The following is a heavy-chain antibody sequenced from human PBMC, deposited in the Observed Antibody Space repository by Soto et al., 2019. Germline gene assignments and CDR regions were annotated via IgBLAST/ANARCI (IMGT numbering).Heavy chain of an antibody. CDR1: GFTFSSYG. J-gene: IGHJ3*02. V-gene: IGHV3-33*01. CDR3: ARDSPLNYDFWSGPGPDAFDI. CDR2: IWYDGSNK. D-gene: IGHD3-3*01. Sequence: GGSLRLSCAASGFTFSSYGMHWVRQAPGKGLEWVAVIWYDGSNKYYADSVKGRFTISRDNSKNTLYLQMNSLRAEDTAVYYCARDSPLNYDFWSGPGPDAFDIWGQGTMVTVSS.